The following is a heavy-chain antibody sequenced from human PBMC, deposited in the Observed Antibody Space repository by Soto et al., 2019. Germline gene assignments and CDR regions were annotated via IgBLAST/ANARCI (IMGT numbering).Heavy chain of an antibody. D-gene: IGHD3-22*01. CDR1: GFTFSSYG. Sequence: QVQLVESGGGVVQPGRSLRLSCAASGFTFSSYGMHWVRQAPGKGLEWVAVISDDGSNKYYADSVKGRFTISRDNSKNTLYLQMNSLRAEDTAVYYCAKDGIRGSGYYENGYFDLWGRGTLVTVSS. CDR2: ISDDGSNK. J-gene: IGHJ2*01. CDR3: AKDGIRGSGYYENGYFDL. V-gene: IGHV3-30*18.